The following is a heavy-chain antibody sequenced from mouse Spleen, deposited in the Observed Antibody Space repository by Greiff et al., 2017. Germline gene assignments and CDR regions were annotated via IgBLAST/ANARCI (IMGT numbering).Heavy chain of an antibody. CDR1: GYAFSSYW. Sequence: VQLQESGAELVKPGASVKISCKASGYAFSSYWMNWVKQRPGKGLEWIGQIYPGDGDTNYNGKFKGKATLTADKSSSTAYMQLSSLTSEDSAVYFCAKEDYDGSYAMDYWGQGTSVTVSS. J-gene: IGHJ4*01. CDR3: AKEDYDGSYAMDY. D-gene: IGHD2-1*01. CDR2: IYPGDGDT. V-gene: IGHV1-80*01.